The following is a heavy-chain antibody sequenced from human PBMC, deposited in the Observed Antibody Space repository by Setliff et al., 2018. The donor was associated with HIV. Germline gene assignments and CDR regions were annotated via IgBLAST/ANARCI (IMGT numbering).Heavy chain of an antibody. CDR3: TLLARGSSGYYYGHGGL. Sequence: GGSLRLSCAASGFTFSGSALHGVHQASGKGLEWVGRIRSKANSYSTAYPASVKGRFTISRDDSKNTAYLQMNSLKTEDTAVYYCTLLARGSSGYYYGHGGLGGQGTLVTVSS. CDR2: IRSKANSYST. V-gene: IGHV3-73*01. D-gene: IGHD3-22*01. CDR1: GFTFSGSA. J-gene: IGHJ4*02.